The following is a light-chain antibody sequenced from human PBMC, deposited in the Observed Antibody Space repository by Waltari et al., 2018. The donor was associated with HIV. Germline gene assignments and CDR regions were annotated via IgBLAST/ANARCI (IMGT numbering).Light chain of an antibody. CDR3: CSHAGNFIFA. Sequence: QSALTQPHSVSGSPGPSLTISCTGTSRYVATLVSWYQQHPGKAPKVIIYDVNKRPSGVPDRFSGSKSGNTAFLTISGLQAEDEAEYHCCSHAGNFIFAFGSGTKVTVL. V-gene: IGLV2-11*01. CDR2: DVN. J-gene: IGLJ1*01. CDR1: SRYVATL.